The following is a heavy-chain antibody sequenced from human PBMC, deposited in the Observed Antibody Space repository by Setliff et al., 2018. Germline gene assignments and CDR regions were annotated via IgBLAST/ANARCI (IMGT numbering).Heavy chain of an antibody. J-gene: IGHJ6*03. Sequence: KTSETLSLTCSVSGGSVGSDFSYWTWIRQPAGKGLEWIGQIYTTWSTNYNPSLKSRVTISLDASKNQFFLRLTSVTAADTAVYYCARATGFFYVDAWGKGTTVTVSS. CDR3: ARATGFFYVDA. CDR2: IYTTWST. D-gene: IGHD3-3*01. V-gene: IGHV4-61*09. CDR1: GGSVGSDFSY.